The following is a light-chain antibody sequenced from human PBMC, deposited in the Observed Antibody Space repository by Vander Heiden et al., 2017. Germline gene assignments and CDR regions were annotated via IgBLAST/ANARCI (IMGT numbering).Light chain of an antibody. V-gene: IGKV4-1*01. CDR3: QQYYSVPLT. J-gene: IGKJ4*01. Sequence: DIVMTQSPDSLSVCMGDRATIKCKSSLSILYHFDNENYLAWYQQKPGQPPKLLIHWASAREPGVPDRFSGSGSGADFTLTISNLQAEDVAVYFCQQYYSVPLTFGGGTQVGIK. CDR1: LSILYHFDNENY. CDR2: WAS.